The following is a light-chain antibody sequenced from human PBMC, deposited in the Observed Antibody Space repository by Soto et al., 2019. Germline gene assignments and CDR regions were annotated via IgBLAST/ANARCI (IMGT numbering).Light chain of an antibody. CDR3: QQYGSSPGT. Sequence: ENVLTQSPGTLSFSPGERVPLSCRASQSVSSNYLAWSQQKPGQAPRLLIYAASSRATGVPDRFSGSGSGTDFTLTISRLEPEDFAVYYCQQYGSSPGTFGQGTKVDIK. CDR1: QSVSSNY. J-gene: IGKJ1*01. CDR2: AAS. V-gene: IGKV3-20*01.